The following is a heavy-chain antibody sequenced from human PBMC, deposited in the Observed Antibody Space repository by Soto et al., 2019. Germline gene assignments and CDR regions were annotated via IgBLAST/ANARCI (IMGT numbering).Heavy chain of an antibody. D-gene: IGHD3-10*01. Sequence: SETLSLTCAVYGGSFSGYYWSWIRQPPGKGLEWIGEINHSGSTNYNPSLKSRVTISVDTSKNQFSLKLSSVTAADTAVYYCARGSPRSGSYYKRGSWFDPWGKGTLVTVAS. CDR2: INHSGST. CDR3: ARGSPRSGSYYKRGSWFDP. J-gene: IGHJ5*02. CDR1: GGSFSGYY. V-gene: IGHV4-34*01.